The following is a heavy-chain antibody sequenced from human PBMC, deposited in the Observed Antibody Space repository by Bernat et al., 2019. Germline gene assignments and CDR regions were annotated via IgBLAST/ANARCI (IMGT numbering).Heavy chain of an antibody. CDR3: AGVSMGIAVETYNWFDP. CDR2: ISSSSSYT. CDR1: GFTFSDYY. V-gene: IGHV3-11*06. J-gene: IGHJ5*02. D-gene: IGHD6-19*01. Sequence: QVQLVESGGGLVKPGGSLRLSCAASGFTFSDYYMSWIRQAPGKGLEWVSYISSSSSYTNYADSVKGRFTISRDKGKNSLYLQMNSLRAEDTAVYYCAGVSMGIAVETYNWFDPWGQGTLVTVSS.